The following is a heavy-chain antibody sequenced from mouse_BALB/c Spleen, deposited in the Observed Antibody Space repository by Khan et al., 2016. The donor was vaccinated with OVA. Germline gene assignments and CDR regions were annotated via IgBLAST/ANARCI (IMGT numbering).Heavy chain of an antibody. CDR2: INPSTGYT. J-gene: IGHJ3*01. CDR3: VNHGSSSAWCTY. CDR1: GYTFTNYW. V-gene: IGHV1-7*01. Sequence: QVQLKESGAELAKPGASVKMSCKASGYTFTNYWMHWVKQRPGQGLEWIGYINPSTGYTEYNQKFKDKATLTAEKSSSTAYMQLSSLTSEDSAVFYCVNHGSSSAWCTYWGQGTLVTVSA. D-gene: IGHD1-1*01.